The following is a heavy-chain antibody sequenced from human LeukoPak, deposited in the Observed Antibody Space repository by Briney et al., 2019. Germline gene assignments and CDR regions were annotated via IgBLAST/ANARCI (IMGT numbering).Heavy chain of an antibody. CDR3: ARTWMYYYDSSGAYYFDY. Sequence: ASVKVSCKASGYTFTGYYMHWVRQAPGQGLEWMGWINPNSGGTNYAQKFQGRVTMTRDTSISTAYMELSRLRSDDTAVYYCARTWMYYYDSSGAYYFDYWGQGTLVTVSS. V-gene: IGHV1-2*02. D-gene: IGHD3-22*01. J-gene: IGHJ4*02. CDR2: INPNSGGT. CDR1: GYTFTGYY.